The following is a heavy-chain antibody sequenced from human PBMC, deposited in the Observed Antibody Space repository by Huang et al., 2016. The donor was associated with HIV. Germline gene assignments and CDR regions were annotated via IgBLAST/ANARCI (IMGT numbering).Heavy chain of an antibody. CDR2: INSDGVST. CDR1: GFSISSYW. J-gene: IGHJ4*02. Sequence: EVQLVESGGGLVQPGGSLRLSCAASGFSISSYWMHWVRQAPGKGVGWVARINSDGVSTSYADSVKGRFTISRDNAKNTLYLQMNSLRAEDTAVYYCARDPRIQSWLNFFDYWGQGTLVSVSS. V-gene: IGHV3-74*01. CDR3: ARDPRIQSWLNFFDY. D-gene: IGHD3-22*01.